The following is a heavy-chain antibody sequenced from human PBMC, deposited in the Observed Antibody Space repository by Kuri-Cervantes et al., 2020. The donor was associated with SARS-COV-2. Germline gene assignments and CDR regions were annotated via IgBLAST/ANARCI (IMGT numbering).Heavy chain of an antibody. D-gene: IGHD3-22*01. Sequence: GGSLRLSCAASGFTFSSYDMHWVRQATGKGLEWVSAIGTAGDTYYPGSVKGRFTISRENAKNSLYLQMNSLRAGDTAMYYCARGYYDSSGYPLGWYFDLWGRGTLVTVSS. V-gene: IGHV3-13*04. CDR3: ARGYYDSSGYPLGWYFDL. J-gene: IGHJ2*01. CDR1: GFTFSSYD. CDR2: IGTAGDT.